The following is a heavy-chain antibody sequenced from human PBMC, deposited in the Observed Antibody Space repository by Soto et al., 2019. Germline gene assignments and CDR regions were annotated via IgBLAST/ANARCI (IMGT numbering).Heavy chain of an antibody. Sequence: GGSLRLSCTASGFTFSSYAMSWVRQAPGKGLEWVSAISGSGGSTYYADSVKGRFTISRDNSKNTLYLQMNSLRAEDTAVYYCAKANYDFWSGYFQDYWGQGTLVTVSS. D-gene: IGHD3-3*01. J-gene: IGHJ4*02. CDR3: AKANYDFWSGYFQDY. CDR1: GFTFSSYA. V-gene: IGHV3-23*01. CDR2: ISGSGGST.